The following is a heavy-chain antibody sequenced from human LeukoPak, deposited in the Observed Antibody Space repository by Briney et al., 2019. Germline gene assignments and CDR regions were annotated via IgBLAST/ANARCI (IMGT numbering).Heavy chain of an antibody. Sequence: SETLSLTCAVYGGSFSGYYWTWIRQLPGKGLEWIGEINHNGGTNYNPSLKSRVTISEDTSKNQFSLKLTSVTAADTAVYYCARGGGPDGYYFDNWGQGALVTVSS. CDR1: GGSFSGYY. J-gene: IGHJ4*02. CDR3: ARGGGPDGYYFDN. V-gene: IGHV4-34*01. CDR2: INHNGGT. D-gene: IGHD5-24*01.